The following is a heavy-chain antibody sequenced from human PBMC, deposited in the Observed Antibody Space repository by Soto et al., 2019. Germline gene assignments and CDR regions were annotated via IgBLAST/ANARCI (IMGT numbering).Heavy chain of an antibody. V-gene: IGHV3-33*01. CDR1: GFTFSHYG. CDR3: VSDETQLERRPSYGKDV. CDR2: IWHHGGNK. D-gene: IGHD1-1*01. J-gene: IGHJ6*02. Sequence: QMQLEESGGGVVQPGRSPRLSCVASGFTFSHYGMHWVRQAPGKGLEWVAVIWHHGGNKYYADSVKGRFTISRDNARNTLYLQMDSLRGEDTGVYYCVSDETQLERRPSYGKDVWGRGTTVIVSS.